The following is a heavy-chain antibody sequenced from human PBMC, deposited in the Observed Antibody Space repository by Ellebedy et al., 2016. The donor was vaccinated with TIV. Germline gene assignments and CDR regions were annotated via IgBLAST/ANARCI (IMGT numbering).Heavy chain of an antibody. V-gene: IGHV3-48*02. CDR1: GFSFSSHS. J-gene: IGHJ4*02. D-gene: IGHD1-1*01. CDR3: ARDYNWAFDY. Sequence: GESLKISXQTSGFSFSSHSVNWVRQAPGEGLEWIAYINAIDGRAYADSVKGRFTVSRDNAKNSVVLQMNSLRDEDTAVYYCARDYNWAFDYWGQGTLVTVSS. CDR2: INAIDGR.